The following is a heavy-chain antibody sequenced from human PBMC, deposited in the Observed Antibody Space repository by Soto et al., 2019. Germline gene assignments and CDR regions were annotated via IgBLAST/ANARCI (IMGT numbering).Heavy chain of an antibody. CDR3: APQAFDY. Sequence: PGGSLRVSCAASGFTFSNYGMHWVRQAPGKGLEWVAFVWLDGSNKYYADSVRDRFTISRVNSKYTLYLQMNSLRAEDTAVYHCAPQAFDYWGQGTLVTVSS. CDR2: VWLDGSNK. J-gene: IGHJ4*02. CDR1: GFTFSNYG. V-gene: IGHV3-30*02.